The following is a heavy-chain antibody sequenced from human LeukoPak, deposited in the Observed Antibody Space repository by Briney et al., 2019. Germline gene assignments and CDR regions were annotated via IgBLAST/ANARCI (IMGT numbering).Heavy chain of an antibody. J-gene: IGHJ6*02. Sequence: PSETLSLTCTVSGGSISSGDYYWSWIRQPPGKGLEWIGYIYYSGSTYYNPSLKCRVTISVDTSKNQFSLKLSSVTAADTAVYYCARGGTYYYYGMDVWGQGTTVTVSS. D-gene: IGHD6-25*01. V-gene: IGHV4-30-4*01. CDR3: ARGGTYYYYGMDV. CDR1: GGSISSGDYY. CDR2: IYYSGST.